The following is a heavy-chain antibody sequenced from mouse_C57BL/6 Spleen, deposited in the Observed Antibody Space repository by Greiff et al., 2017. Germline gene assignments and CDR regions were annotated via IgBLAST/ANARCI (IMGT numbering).Heavy chain of an antibody. CDR3: ARGGFWDGPVDYAMDY. J-gene: IGHJ4*01. D-gene: IGHD4-1*01. Sequence: EVKLVESEGGLVQPGSSMKLSCTASGFTFSDYYMAWVRQVPEKGLEWVANINYDGSSTYYLDSLKSRFIISRDNAKNILYLQMSSLKSEDTATYYCARGGFWDGPVDYAMDYWGQGTSVTVSS. V-gene: IGHV5-16*01. CDR2: INYDGSST. CDR1: GFTFSDYY.